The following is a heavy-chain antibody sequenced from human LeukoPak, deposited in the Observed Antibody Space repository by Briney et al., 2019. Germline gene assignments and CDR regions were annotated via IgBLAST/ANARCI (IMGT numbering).Heavy chain of an antibody. CDR2: MNANNDGS. CDR3: ARKRGVGVDTNAFDM. V-gene: IGHV1-2*02. J-gene: IGHJ3*02. D-gene: IGHD3-3*01. Sequence: AASVKVSCKASGYTITGYYMHWVRQAPGQGLEWMGWMNANNDGSVYAQKFQGRVTMTRDTSINTAYMELSRLRSDDTAVYYCARKRGVGVDTNAFDMWGQGTMVTVSS. CDR1: GYTITGYY.